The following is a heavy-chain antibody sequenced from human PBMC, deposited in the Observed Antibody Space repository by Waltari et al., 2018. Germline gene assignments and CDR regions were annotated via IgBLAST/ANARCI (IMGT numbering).Heavy chain of an antibody. V-gene: IGHV4-59*11. J-gene: IGHJ5*02. CDR3: ARGGWFDP. CDR1: GGSISSHY. CDR2: IYYSGST. Sequence: QVQLQESGPGLVKPSETLSLTCTASGGSISSHYWSWIRQPPGKGLEWIGYIYYSGSTNYNPSLKSRVTISVDTSKNQFSLKLSSVTAADTAVYYCARGGWFDPWGQGTLVTVSS.